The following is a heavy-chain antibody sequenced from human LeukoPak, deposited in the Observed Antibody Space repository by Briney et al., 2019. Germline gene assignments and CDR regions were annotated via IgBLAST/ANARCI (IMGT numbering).Heavy chain of an antibody. Sequence: ASVKVSCKASGYTFTSYGISWVRQAPGQGLEWMGWISAYNGNTNYAQKLQGRVTMTTDTSTSTAYMELRSLRSDDTAVYYCARDAGYDYVWGSYRYTGVYNWFDPWGQGTLVTVSS. V-gene: IGHV1-18*01. J-gene: IGHJ5*02. CDR1: GYTFTSYG. CDR3: ARDAGYDYVWGSYRYTGVYNWFDP. D-gene: IGHD3-16*02. CDR2: ISAYNGNT.